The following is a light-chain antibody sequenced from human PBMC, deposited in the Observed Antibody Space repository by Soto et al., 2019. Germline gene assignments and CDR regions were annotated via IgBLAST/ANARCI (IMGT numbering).Light chain of an antibody. CDR2: END. V-gene: IGLV1-51*01. CDR3: VTRDSSLNAGV. Sequence: QSVLTQPPSVSGAPGQRVTISCTGSSSNIGAGYDVYWYQQLPGTAPKVLIYENDKRPSEIFARFSASKSGTSATLAITGLQAGDEGDYYCVTRDSSLNAGVFGGGTKVTVL. J-gene: IGLJ3*02. CDR1: SSNIGAGYD.